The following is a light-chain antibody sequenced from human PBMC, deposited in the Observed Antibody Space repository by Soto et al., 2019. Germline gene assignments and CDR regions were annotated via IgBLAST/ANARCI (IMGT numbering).Light chain of an antibody. CDR1: SSDVGGYNY. V-gene: IGLV2-14*01. CDR3: ASYLTTSPLEV. Sequence: QSALTQPASVSGSPGQSITISCTGTSSDVGGYNYVSWYQQHPGKAPKLMIYEVSNRPSGVSSRFSGSKSGNTASLTISGLQAADEADYYCASYLTTSPLEVFGTGTKVTVL. CDR2: EVS. J-gene: IGLJ1*01.